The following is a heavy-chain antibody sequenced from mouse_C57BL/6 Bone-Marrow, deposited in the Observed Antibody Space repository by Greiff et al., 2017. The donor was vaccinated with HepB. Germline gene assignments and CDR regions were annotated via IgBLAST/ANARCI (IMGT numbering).Heavy chain of an antibody. D-gene: IGHD2-3*01. CDR3: HGGYCYFDY. Sequence: EVKLVESGGGLVQPGGSMKLSCVASGFTFSNYWMNWVRQSPEKGLEWVAQIRLKSDNNATNYAESVKGRLTIARDDCTSSVYLQMHNSRAEDTGIYYCHGGYCYFDYWGQGTTLTVSA. V-gene: IGHV6-3*01. J-gene: IGHJ2*01. CDR2: IRLKSDNNAT. CDR1: GFTFSNYW.